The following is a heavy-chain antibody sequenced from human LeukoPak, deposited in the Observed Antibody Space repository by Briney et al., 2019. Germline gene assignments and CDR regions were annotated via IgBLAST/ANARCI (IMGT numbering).Heavy chain of an antibody. D-gene: IGHD6-19*01. Sequence: SETLSLTCTVSGDLGSYYWTWIRQPPGKALEWIGLIFHSGTTKYNPSPTGRVVISTDASKSQISLKLSSLTAADTAVYYCARFSGWGFNYWGQGTLVTVSS. CDR1: GDLGSYY. J-gene: IGHJ4*02. V-gene: IGHV4-59*01. CDR2: IFHSGTT. CDR3: ARFSGWGFNY.